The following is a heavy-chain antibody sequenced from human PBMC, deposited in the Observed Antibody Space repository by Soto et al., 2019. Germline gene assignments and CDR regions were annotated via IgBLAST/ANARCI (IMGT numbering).Heavy chain of an antibody. J-gene: IGHJ4*02. V-gene: IGHV3-48*03. D-gene: IGHD6-13*01. CDR2: ISNSGSTI. Sequence: EVQLVKSGGDLVQPGGSLRLSCAASGFTFSSYEMNWVRQAPGQGLEWISYISNSGSTIYYADSVKGRFTISRDNANNSLYLQMNSLRAEDTAVYYCARTYSSNWEDYWGQGTLVTVSS. CDR3: ARTYSSNWEDY. CDR1: GFTFSSYE.